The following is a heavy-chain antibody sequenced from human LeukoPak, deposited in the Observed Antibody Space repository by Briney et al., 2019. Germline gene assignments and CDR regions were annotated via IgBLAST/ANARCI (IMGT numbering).Heavy chain of an antibody. V-gene: IGHV3-23*01. Sequence: PGGSLRLSCAASGFTFSSYAMSWVRQAPGKGLEWVSLISGSGGSTSYADSVKGRFTISRDNSKKTLYLQMNSLRAEDTAVYYCAKSGCSGGSCYWFDPWGQGTLVTVSS. D-gene: IGHD2-15*01. J-gene: IGHJ5*02. CDR3: AKSGCSGGSCYWFDP. CDR2: ISGSGGST. CDR1: GFTFSSYA.